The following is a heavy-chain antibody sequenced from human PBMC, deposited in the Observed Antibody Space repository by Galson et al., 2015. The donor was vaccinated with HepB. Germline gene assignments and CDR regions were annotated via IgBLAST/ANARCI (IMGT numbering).Heavy chain of an antibody. Sequence: SVKVSCKASGFTFTTYYMHWVRQAPGQGLERMGIINLSAGNTGYAQEFQGRVSMTRDTSTRTVYMDLSSLRSEDTAVYYCAREPRDGYRFDYWGQGTLVTVSS. CDR3: AREPRDGYRFDY. J-gene: IGHJ4*02. V-gene: IGHV1-46*03. CDR2: INLSAGNT. CDR1: GFTFTTYY. D-gene: IGHD5-24*01.